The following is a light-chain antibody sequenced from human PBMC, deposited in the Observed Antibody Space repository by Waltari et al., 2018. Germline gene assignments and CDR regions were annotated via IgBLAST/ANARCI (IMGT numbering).Light chain of an antibody. CDR2: SIS. Sequence: EIVLTQSPGTLSLSPGERANLSCRASHSVKNNFLAWYQQIPGQSPRLLIYSISNRAPGIPDRFRGSGSGTDFTLTISRLEPEDFAVYYCQQYGDAPITFGQGTRLDI. CDR3: QQYGDAPIT. CDR1: HSVKNNF. V-gene: IGKV3-20*01. J-gene: IGKJ5*01.